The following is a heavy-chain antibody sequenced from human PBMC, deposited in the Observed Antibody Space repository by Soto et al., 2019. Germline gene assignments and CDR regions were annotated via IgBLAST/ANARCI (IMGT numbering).Heavy chain of an antibody. V-gene: IGHV3-11*06. J-gene: IGHJ4*02. CDR1: GFTFSDYY. D-gene: IGHD3-22*01. Sequence: GGSLRLSCAASGFTFSDYYMSWIRQAPGKGLEWVSYISSSSSYTNYADSVKGRFTISRDNAKNSLYLQVNSLRAEDTAVYYCARGYYDSSGYTGFDYWGQGTLVTVSS. CDR2: ISSSSSYT. CDR3: ARGYYDSSGYTGFDY.